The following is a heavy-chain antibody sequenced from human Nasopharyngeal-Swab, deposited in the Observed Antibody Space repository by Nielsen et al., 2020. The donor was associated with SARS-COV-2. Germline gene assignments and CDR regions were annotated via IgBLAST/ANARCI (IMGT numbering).Heavy chain of an antibody. CDR3: TRRNDC. CDR1: GFTGSSSY. Sequence: GGSLRLSCAASGFTGSSSYMSWVRQAPGKGLEWISLMFSGGSAYYAGSVEGRFTVSRDESRNTLYLQMNNLRAEDTAVYYCTRRNDCWGQGTLVTVSS. V-gene: IGHV3-53*01. J-gene: IGHJ4*02. CDR2: MFSGGSA.